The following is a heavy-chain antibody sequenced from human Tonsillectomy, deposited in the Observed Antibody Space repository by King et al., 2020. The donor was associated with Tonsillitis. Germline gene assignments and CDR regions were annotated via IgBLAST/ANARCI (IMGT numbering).Heavy chain of an antibody. CDR3: VAAPVVATPWGAFDI. CDR1: GFSFTSSA. D-gene: IGHD1-26*01. V-gene: IGHV1-58*02. J-gene: IGHJ3*02. CDR2: IVGDSGNT. Sequence: QLVESGPEVKKPGTSVKVSCKASGFSFTSSAMQWVRQARGQRLEWIGWIVGDSGNTNYAQKFQERVTITRDVSTSTAYMELNSLRSEDTAVYYCVAAPVVATPWGAFDIWGQGTMVTVSS.